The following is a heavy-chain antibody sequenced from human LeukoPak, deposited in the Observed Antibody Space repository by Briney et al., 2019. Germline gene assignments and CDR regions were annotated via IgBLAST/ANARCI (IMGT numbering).Heavy chain of an antibody. CDR3: AKSEPIRWFGELYPPDY. V-gene: IGHV3-23*01. J-gene: IGHJ4*02. CDR2: LGISGDYA. D-gene: IGHD3-10*01. Sequence: PGGSLRLSCVASGFTLSSYAVSWVRQAPGKGLQWVSSLGISGDYAWYAGSVKGRFTISRDNSKNTLYLQMNSLRAEDTAVYYCAKSEPIRWFGELYPPDYWGQGTLVTVSS. CDR1: GFTLSSYA.